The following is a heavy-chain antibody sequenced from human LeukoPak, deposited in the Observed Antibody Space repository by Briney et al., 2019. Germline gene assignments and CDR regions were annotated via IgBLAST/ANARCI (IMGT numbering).Heavy chain of an antibody. J-gene: IGHJ4*02. CDR3: ASELGVASDLVNFFDY. CDR2: INPDVGAT. D-gene: IGHD5-18*01. V-gene: IGHV1-46*01. CDR1: GYTVTSYH. Sequence: ASVKVSCKASGYTVTSYHFHWVRRAAGQGLEGRGAINPDVGATFYAQNFKGRVAVTSDTSTSTVYMDPSSLRSEDTAVYYCASELGVASDLVNFFDYWGQGTLVTVSS.